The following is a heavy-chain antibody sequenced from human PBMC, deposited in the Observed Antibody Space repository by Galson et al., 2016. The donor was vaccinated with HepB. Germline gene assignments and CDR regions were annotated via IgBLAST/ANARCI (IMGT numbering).Heavy chain of an antibody. D-gene: IGHD7-27*01. V-gene: IGHV4-31*03. J-gene: IGHJ4*02. Sequence: TLSLTCSVSGGSISSGGYYWSWIRQHPGKGLEWIGYIYYSGSTYYNPSLKSRVTISVDTSKNQFSLKLSSVTAADTAGYYCARDEGAGEYFDYWGQGTLVTVSA. CDR2: IYYSGST. CDR1: GGSISSGGYY. CDR3: ARDEGAGEYFDY.